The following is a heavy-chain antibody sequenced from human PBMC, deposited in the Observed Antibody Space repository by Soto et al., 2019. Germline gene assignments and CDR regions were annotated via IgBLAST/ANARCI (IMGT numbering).Heavy chain of an antibody. CDR3: ARGYYSSSWRGFDY. Sequence: QVQLVQSGADVKKPGASAKVSCKTSGYTFSGYFMHWLRQAPGQGLEWMGWMNPNSGGTDYAQNFQGRVSMTWDTSISTAYMELSRLRSDDTAIYYCARGYYSSSWRGFDYWGQGTLVTVSS. J-gene: IGHJ4*02. CDR1: GYTFSGYF. V-gene: IGHV1-2*02. D-gene: IGHD6-13*01. CDR2: MNPNSGGT.